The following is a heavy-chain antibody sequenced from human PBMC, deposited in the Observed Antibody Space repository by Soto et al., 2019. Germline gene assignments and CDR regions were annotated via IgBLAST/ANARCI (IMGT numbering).Heavy chain of an antibody. V-gene: IGHV4-31*03. Sequence: SETLSLTCTVSGGSISSGGYYWSWIRQHPGKGLEWIGYIYYSGSTYYNPSLKSRVTISVDMSKNQFSLKLSSVTAADTAVYYCARAMTTVGTDVWGQGTTVTVSS. CDR3: ARAMTTVGTDV. D-gene: IGHD4-4*01. CDR1: GGSISSGGYY. CDR2: IYYSGST. J-gene: IGHJ6*02.